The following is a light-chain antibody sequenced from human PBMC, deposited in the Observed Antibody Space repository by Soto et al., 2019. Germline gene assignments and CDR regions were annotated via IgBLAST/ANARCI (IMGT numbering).Light chain of an antibody. CDR2: LNSDGSH. CDR3: QTWDTGIWV. V-gene: IGLV4-69*01. CDR1: SGHSSYA. J-gene: IGLJ3*02. Sequence: QPVLTQSPSASASLGASVKLTCTLSSGHSSYAIARHQQQPEKGPRYLMKLNSDGSHNKGDGIPDRSSGSSSGADRYLTISRLQSEDHADYYCQTWDTGIWVFRAGTKLTVL.